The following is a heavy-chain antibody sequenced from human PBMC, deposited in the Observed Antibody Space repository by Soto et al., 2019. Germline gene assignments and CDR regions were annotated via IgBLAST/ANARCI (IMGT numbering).Heavy chain of an antibody. J-gene: IGHJ4*02. V-gene: IGHV4-34*01. CDR2: INHSGST. CDR3: ARFSITMVRGVIMWLDY. Sequence: KPSETLSLTCAVYGGSFSGYYWSWIRQPPGKGLEWIGEINHSGSTNYNPSLKSRVTISVDTSKNQFSLKLSSVTAADTAVYYCARFSITMVRGVIMWLDYWGQGTLVTVSS. D-gene: IGHD3-10*01. CDR1: GGSFSGYY.